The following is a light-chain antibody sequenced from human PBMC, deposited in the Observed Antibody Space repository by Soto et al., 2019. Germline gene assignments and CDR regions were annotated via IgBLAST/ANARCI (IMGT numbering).Light chain of an antibody. CDR3: QQYNSYSPVT. CDR2: KAS. J-gene: IGKJ4*01. Sequence: DIQMTQSHSTLSASVGDRVTITCRASQSISSWLAWYQQKPGKAPKLLIYKASSLESGVPSRFSGSGSGTEFTLTISSLQPDDFATYYCQQYNSYSPVTFGGGTKVDIK. V-gene: IGKV1-5*03. CDR1: QSISSW.